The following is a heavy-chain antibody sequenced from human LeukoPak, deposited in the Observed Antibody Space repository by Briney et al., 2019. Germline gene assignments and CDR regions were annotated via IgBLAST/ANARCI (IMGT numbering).Heavy chain of an antibody. D-gene: IGHD6-13*01. Sequence: ASVKVSCEASGYTFTSYGISWVRQAPGQGLEWMGRISAYNGNTNYAQKLQGRVTMTTDTSTSTAYMELRSLRSDDTAVYCCARDYSLNIAAAGTFDYWGQGTLVTVSS. CDR2: ISAYNGNT. J-gene: IGHJ4*02. CDR3: ARDYSLNIAAAGTFDY. V-gene: IGHV1-18*01. CDR1: GYTFTSYG.